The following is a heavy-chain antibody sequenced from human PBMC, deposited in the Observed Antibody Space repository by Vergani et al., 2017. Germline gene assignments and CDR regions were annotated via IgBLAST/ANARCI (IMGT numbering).Heavy chain of an antibody. CDR2: IDPSDSYT. CDR3: ARRQVVPTNYYYYGMDV. J-gene: IGHJ6*02. CDR1: GYSFTSYW. Sequence: EVQLVPSGAEVKTPGESLRISCKGSGYSFTSYWISWVRQMPGKGLEWMGRIDPSDSYTNYSPSFQGHVTISADKSISTAYLQWSSLKASDTAMYYCARRQVVPTNYYYYGMDVWGQGTTVTVSS. V-gene: IGHV5-10-1*03. D-gene: IGHD2-15*01.